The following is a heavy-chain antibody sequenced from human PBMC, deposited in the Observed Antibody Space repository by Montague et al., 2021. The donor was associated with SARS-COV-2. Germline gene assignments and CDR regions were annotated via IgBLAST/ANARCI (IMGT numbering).Heavy chain of an antibody. V-gene: IGHV3-21*01. D-gene: IGHD6-19*01. CDR2: ISSSSSYI. Sequence: SLRLSCAASGFTFSSYSMNWVRQAPGKGLEWVSSISSSSSYIYYADSVKGRFTIPRDNAKNSLYLQMNSLRAEDTAVYYCVRGPYSSDQLFHYYYGMDVWGQGTTVTVSS. CDR1: GFTFSSYS. J-gene: IGHJ6*02. CDR3: VRGPYSSDQLFHYYYGMDV.